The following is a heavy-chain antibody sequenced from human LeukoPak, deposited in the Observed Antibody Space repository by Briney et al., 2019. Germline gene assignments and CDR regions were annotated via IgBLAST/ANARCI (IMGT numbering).Heavy chain of an antibody. J-gene: IGHJ3*02. CDR2: ISYDGSNK. CDR1: GFTFSSYG. CDR3: AKGLLLLWFGEPLPDAFDI. Sequence: GGSLRLSCAASGFTFSSYGMHWVRQAPGKGLEWVAVISYDGSNKYYADSVKGRFTISRDNSKNTLYLQMNSLRAEDTAVYYCAKGLLLLWFGEPLPDAFDIWGQGTMVTVSS. D-gene: IGHD3-10*01. V-gene: IGHV3-30*18.